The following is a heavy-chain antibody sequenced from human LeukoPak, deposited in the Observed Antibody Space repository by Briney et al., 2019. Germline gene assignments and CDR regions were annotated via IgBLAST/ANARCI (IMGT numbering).Heavy chain of an antibody. V-gene: IGHV3-48*03. CDR2: VSSGGGFTT. Sequence: GGSLRLSCTTSGFTFRSYEMNWVRQAPGKGLEWVSYVSSGGGFTTYYADSVKGRFTISRDNSKNTLYLQMNSLRAEDTAIYYCARDSPTFDIWGQGTMVTVSS. CDR3: ARDSPTFDI. J-gene: IGHJ3*02. CDR1: GFTFRSYE.